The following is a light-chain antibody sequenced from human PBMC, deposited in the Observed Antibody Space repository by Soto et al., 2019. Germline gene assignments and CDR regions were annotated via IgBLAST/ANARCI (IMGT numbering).Light chain of an antibody. CDR1: SSDVGNYNL. CDR3: CSYATTNTCV. Sequence: QSVLTQPASVSGSPGQSITISCTGTSSDVGNYNLVSWYQQHPGKAPKVMIFEVSKRPSGVSNRFSGSKSGSTASLTVSGLQAEDEADYYCCSYATTNTCVFGGGTKLTVL. J-gene: IGLJ2*01. V-gene: IGLV2-23*02. CDR2: EVS.